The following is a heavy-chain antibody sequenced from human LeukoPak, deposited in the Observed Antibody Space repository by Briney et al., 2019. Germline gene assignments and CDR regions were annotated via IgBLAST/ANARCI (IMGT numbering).Heavy chain of an antibody. V-gene: IGHV3-53*01. CDR1: GFTVSSNY. CDR2: TYSGGST. CDR3: AKGIYSSGWSYFDY. J-gene: IGHJ4*01. Sequence: PGGSLRLSCAASGFTVSSNYMSWVRQAPGKGLEWVSVTYSGGSTYYADSVKGRFTISRDNSKNTLYLQMNSLGAEDTAVYYCAKGIYSSGWSYFDYWGHGTLVTVSS. D-gene: IGHD6-19*01.